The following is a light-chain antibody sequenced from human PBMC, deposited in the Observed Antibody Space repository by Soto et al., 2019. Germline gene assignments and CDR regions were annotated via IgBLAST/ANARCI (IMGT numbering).Light chain of an antibody. J-gene: IGKJ1*01. V-gene: IGKV3-11*01. CDR2: DAS. CDR3: HQRSNWPPT. CDR1: QSVTSY. Sequence: FIKSTRTLCLSPGQGASLSCRASQSVTSYLAWYQQKPGQAPRLLIYDASNRATGIPARFSGSGSGTDFTLTISSLEPEDFAVYYCHQRSNWPPTFGQGTKVDNK.